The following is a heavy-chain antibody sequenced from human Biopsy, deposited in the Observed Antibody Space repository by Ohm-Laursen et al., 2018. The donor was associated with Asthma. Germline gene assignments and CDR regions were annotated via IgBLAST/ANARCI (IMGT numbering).Heavy chain of an antibody. V-gene: IGHV3-48*02. CDR1: GFSFSEFV. D-gene: IGHD3-3*01. J-gene: IGHJ4*02. Sequence: SLRLSCTASGFSFSEFVMHWVRQAPGKGLEWVSYISSSGSTIYYADSVKGRFTISRDNAKNSLYLQMNSLRDEDTAVYYCASQSSGPDFWSGYYYFDYWGQGTLVTVSS. CDR3: ASQSSGPDFWSGYYYFDY. CDR2: ISSSGSTI.